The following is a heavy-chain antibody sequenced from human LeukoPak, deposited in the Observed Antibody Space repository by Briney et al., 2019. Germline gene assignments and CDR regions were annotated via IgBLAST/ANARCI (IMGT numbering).Heavy chain of an antibody. J-gene: IGHJ4*02. CDR2: ISPNFGIA. Sequence: GASVKVSCKASGCTFSSYAISWVRQAPGQGLEWMGRISPNFGIANYAQKFQGRVTITADKSTSTAYMELSSLRSEGTAVYYFARDDHYYYSSGYKYWGQGTLVTVSS. CDR1: GCTFSSYA. V-gene: IGHV1-69*04. CDR3: ARDDHYYYSSGYKY. D-gene: IGHD3-22*01.